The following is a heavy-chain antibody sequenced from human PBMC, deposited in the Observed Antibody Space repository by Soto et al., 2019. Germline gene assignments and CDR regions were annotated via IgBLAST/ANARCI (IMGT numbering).Heavy chain of an antibody. V-gene: IGHV3-23*01. CDR2: ISGSGCST. Sequence: GGSLRLSCAASGFTFSSDAMSWVRQAPGKWLEWVSAISGSGCSTYYADSVKGRFTISRDNSKNTLYMQMNSLRAEDPSVYYCAKVHVGYSSGWEFYYYYYCMDVWGQGTTVTVSS. D-gene: IGHD6-19*01. CDR1: GFTFSSDA. J-gene: IGHJ6*02. CDR3: AKVHVGYSSGWEFYYYYYCMDV.